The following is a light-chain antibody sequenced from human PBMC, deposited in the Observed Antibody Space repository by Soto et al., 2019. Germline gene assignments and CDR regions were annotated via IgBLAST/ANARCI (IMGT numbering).Light chain of an antibody. Sequence: EIVMTQSPDTLSVSPGERATLSCRASQSVSIDLAWYQQTPGQAPRLLIYGASTRATGVPPTFSGSASGTEFTLTISSLQPEDIATYHCQQYENLPITFGGGTKVDIK. CDR2: GAS. CDR1: QSVSID. J-gene: IGKJ4*01. CDR3: QQYENLPIT. V-gene: IGKV3-15*01.